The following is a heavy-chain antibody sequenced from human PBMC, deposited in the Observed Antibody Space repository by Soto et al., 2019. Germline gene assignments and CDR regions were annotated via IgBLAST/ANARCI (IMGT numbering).Heavy chain of an antibody. CDR1: GYTFTSYG. D-gene: IGHD3-10*01. V-gene: IGHV1-18*01. CDR2: ISAYNGNT. Sequence: GASVKVSCKASGYTFTSYGISWVRQAPGQGLEWMGWISAYNGNTNYAQKLQGRVTMTTDTSTSTAYMELRSLRSDDTAVYYCASVLLWFGTRGHYYMDVWGKGTTVTVSS. J-gene: IGHJ6*03. CDR3: ASVLLWFGTRGHYYMDV.